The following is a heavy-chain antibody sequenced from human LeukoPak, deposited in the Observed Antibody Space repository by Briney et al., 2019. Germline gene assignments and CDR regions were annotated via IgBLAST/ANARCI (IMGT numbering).Heavy chain of an antibody. CDR1: GGSISSSNYY. CDR2: IYYSGST. CDR3: ARHPVIWPQYPS. Sequence: SETLSLTCTVSGGSISSSNYYWGWIRQPPGKGLEWIGSIYYSGSTYYNPSLKSRVTISVDTSKNQFSLKLSSVTAADTAVYYCARHPVIWPQYPSWGQGTLVSVSS. D-gene: IGHD5-24*01. J-gene: IGHJ5*02. V-gene: IGHV4-39*01.